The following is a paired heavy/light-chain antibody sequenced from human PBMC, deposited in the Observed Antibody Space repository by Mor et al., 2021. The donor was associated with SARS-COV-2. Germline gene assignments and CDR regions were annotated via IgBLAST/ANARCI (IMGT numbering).Light chain of an antibody. Sequence: QTVVTQEPSLTVSPGGTVTLTCASNTGAVTSNFYPNWFQQKPGQPPRTLIYSTNNKHSWTPARFSGSLLGGKAALTLSGVQPEDEAEYYCLLYFAGDQLGVFGGGTKLTVL. CDR1: TGAVTSNFY. CDR3: LLYFAGDQLGV. J-gene: IGLJ2*01. CDR2: STN. V-gene: IGLV7-43*01.
Heavy chain of an antibody. D-gene: IGHD3-10*01. J-gene: IGHJ6*02. Sequence: QVQLVQSGGGVVQPGGSLRLSCTASGFTFRTYGLHWVRQAPGKGLEWVAFIRFDGSNKYYVDSLKGRFTVSRDNSKSTLYLQMNSLRVEDTGVYFCVKDVAGSETYFHSSYYYGMDVWGQGTTVTVSS. CDR1: GFTFRTYG. CDR3: VKDVAGSETYFHSSYYYGMDV. V-gene: IGHV3-30*02. CDR2: IRFDGSNK.